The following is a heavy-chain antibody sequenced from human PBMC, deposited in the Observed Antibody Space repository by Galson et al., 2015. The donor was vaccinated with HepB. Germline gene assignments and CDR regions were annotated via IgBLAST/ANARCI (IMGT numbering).Heavy chain of an antibody. CDR1: GFTFSGSA. Sequence: SLRLSCAASGFTFSGSAIHWVRQASGKGPVWVGRIRSKGNDYATSYVESLKGRFTISRDDSRNMAYLHMKSLKTEDTAVYYCTRMGDFSGYSSKWGQGTLVTVSS. D-gene: IGHD5-12*01. CDR3: TRMGDFSGYSSK. J-gene: IGHJ4*02. V-gene: IGHV3-73*01. CDR2: IRSKGNDYAT.